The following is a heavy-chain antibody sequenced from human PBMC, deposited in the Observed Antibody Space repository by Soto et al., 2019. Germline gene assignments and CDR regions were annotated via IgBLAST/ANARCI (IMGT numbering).Heavy chain of an antibody. CDR1: GFTFSSYS. V-gene: IGHV3-48*01. J-gene: IGHJ4*02. CDR2: ISSSSSTI. CDR3: ARGESLLWFGELYYFDH. D-gene: IGHD3-10*01. Sequence: EVQLVESGGGLVQPGGSLRLSCAASGFTFSSYSMNWVRQAPGKGLEWVSYISSSSSTIYYADSVKGRFTISRDNAKNSLYLQMNSLSAEDTAVYYCARGESLLWFGELYYFDHWGQGTLVTVSS.